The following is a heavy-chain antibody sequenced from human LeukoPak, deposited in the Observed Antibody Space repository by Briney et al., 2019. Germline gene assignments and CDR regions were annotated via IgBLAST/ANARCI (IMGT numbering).Heavy chain of an antibody. CDR1: GYTFTSYG. V-gene: IGHV1-18*01. CDR2: ISAYNGNT. J-gene: IGHJ4*02. D-gene: IGHD3-10*01. Sequence: ASVKVSCKASGYTFTSYGISWVRQAPGQGLEWMGWISAYNGNTNYAQKLQGRVTMTTDTSTSTAYMELRSLRSDDTAVYYCARDSRITMVRGVIMDPDYWGQGTLVTVSS. CDR3: ARDSRITMVRGVIMDPDY.